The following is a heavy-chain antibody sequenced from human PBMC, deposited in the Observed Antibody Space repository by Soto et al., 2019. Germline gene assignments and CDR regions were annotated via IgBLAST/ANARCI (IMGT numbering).Heavy chain of an antibody. J-gene: IGHJ4*02. CDR3: ARDLGGESISWYNLDY. V-gene: IGHV3-30-3*01. CDR1: GFTFSSYA. Sequence: QVQLVESGGGVVQPGRSLRLSCAASGFTFSSYAMHWVRQAPGKGLEWVAVISYDGSNKYYADSVKGRFTISRDNSKNALYLQMNSLRVEDTAVYYCARDLGGESISWYNLDYWGQGTLVTVSS. CDR2: ISYDGSNK. D-gene: IGHD6-13*01.